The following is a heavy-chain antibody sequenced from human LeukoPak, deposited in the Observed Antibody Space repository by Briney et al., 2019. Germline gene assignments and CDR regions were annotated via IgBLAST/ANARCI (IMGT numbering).Heavy chain of an antibody. CDR2: ISYDGSNK. D-gene: IGHD2-2*01. V-gene: IGHV3-30*04. CDR1: GFTFSSYA. J-gene: IGHJ1*01. CDR3: ARDWLPAAYEYVQH. Sequence: GRSLRLSCAASGFTFSSYAMHWVRQAPGKGLEWVAVISYDGSNKYYADSVKGRFTISRDNSKNTLYLQMNSLRAEDTAVYYCARDWLPAAYEYVQHWGQGTLVTVSS.